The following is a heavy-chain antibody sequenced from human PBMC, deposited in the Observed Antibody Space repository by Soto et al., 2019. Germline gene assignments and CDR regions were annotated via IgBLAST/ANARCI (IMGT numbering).Heavy chain of an antibody. CDR2: ISAYNGNT. J-gene: IGHJ6*02. Sequence: GASVKVSCKASGYTFTSYGISWVRQAPGQGLEWMGWISAYNGNTNYAQKLQGRVTMTTDTSTSTAYMELRSLRSDDTAVYYCATDCSSTSRLGYYGMDVWGQGTTVTVSS. V-gene: IGHV1-18*04. CDR1: GYTFTSYG. D-gene: IGHD2-2*01. CDR3: ATDCSSTSRLGYYGMDV.